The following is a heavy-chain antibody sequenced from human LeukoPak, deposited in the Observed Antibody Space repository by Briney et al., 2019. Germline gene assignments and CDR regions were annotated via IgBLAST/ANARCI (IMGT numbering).Heavy chain of an antibody. Sequence: ASVKVSCKASGYTFTGYYMHWVRQAPGQGLEWMGWINPNSGGTNYAQKFQGRVTVTRDTSISTAYMELSRLRSDDTAVYYCASERFLEWLPNYYYYGMDVWGQGTTVTVSS. CDR1: GYTFTGYY. CDR2: INPNSGGT. D-gene: IGHD3-3*01. CDR3: ASERFLEWLPNYYYYGMDV. V-gene: IGHV1-2*02. J-gene: IGHJ6*02.